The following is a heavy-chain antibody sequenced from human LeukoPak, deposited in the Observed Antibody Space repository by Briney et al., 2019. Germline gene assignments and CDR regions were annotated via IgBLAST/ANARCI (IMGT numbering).Heavy chain of an antibody. CDR1: GYSFSSYW. CDR3: ARHTISDY. J-gene: IGHJ4*02. V-gene: IGHV5-10-1*01. Sequence: GGSLKISCKGSGYSFSSYWINWVRQMPRKGLEWMGRIDPSDSYTNYNPSFQGHVTISADKSINTAYLQWSSLKASDTAIYYCARHTISDYWGQGTQVTVSS. D-gene: IGHD3-10*01. CDR2: IDPSDSYT.